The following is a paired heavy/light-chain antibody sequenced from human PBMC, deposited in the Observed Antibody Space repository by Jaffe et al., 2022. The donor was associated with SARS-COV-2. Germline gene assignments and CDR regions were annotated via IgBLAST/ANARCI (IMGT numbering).Heavy chain of an antibody. Sequence: QVQLVQSGAEVKKPGASVKVSCKASGYTFNSQAILWVRQAPGQRLEWMGWINAGKGNTKYSQKFQGRVTITRDTSATTAYMELSDLRSEDTAIYYCARGLEYSGYRGVTAAAGKLDFWGQGTLVTVSS. J-gene: IGHJ4*02. CDR3: ARGLEYSGYRGVTAAAGKLDF. D-gene: IGHD1-26*01. CDR1: GYTFNSQA. V-gene: IGHV1-3*01. CDR2: INAGKGNT.
Light chain of an antibody. V-gene: IGKV2-28*01. CDR3: MQALQTPLT. CDR1: QSLLHINGYNY. CDR2: FGS. Sequence: DIVMTQSPLTLPVTPGEPASISCRSNQSLLHINGYNYLDWYMQKPGQSPQILIYFGSNRASGVPDRFSGSGSGTNFTLRISRVEAEDFGVYYCMQALQTPLTFGGGTKVEIK. J-gene: IGKJ4*01.